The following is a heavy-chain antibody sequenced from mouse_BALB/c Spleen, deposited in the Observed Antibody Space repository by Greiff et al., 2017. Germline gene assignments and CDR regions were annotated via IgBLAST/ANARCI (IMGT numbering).Heavy chain of an antibody. J-gene: IGHJ2*01. CDR2: IDPENGDT. CDR3: NAWSYYGNWGDY. V-gene: IGHV14-4*02. CDR1: GFNIKDYY. D-gene: IGHD2-1*01. Sequence: EVQLVESGAELVRSGASVKLSCTASGFNIKDYYMHWVKQRPEQGLEWIGWIDPENGDTEYAPKFQGKATMTADTSSNTAYLQLSSLTSEDTAVYYCNAWSYYGNWGDYWGQGTTLTVSS.